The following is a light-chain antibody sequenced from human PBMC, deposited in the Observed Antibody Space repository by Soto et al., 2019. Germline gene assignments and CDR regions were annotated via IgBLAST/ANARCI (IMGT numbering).Light chain of an antibody. CDR2: EVS. V-gene: IGLV2-8*01. CDR1: SSDVGGYNY. CDR3: SSSAGNNKV. Sequence: QSALTQPPSASGSPGQSVAISCTGTSSDVGGYNYVSWYQQHPGKAPKLIIYEVSQRPSGVPDRFSGSKSGNTASLTVSGLQAEDEANYYCSSSAGNNKVFGGGTQLTVL. J-gene: IGLJ2*01.